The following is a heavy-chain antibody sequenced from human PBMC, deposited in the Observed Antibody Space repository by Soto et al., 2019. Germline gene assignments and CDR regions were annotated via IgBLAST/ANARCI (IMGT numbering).Heavy chain of an antibody. J-gene: IGHJ6*02. CDR2: IIPIFGTA. V-gene: IGHV1-69*12. CDR3: ARGSRTGLATIVLYYCDYGMDV. D-gene: IGHD3-10*01. Sequence: QVQLVQSGAEVKKPGSSVKVSCKASGGTFSSYAISWVRQAPGQGLEWMGGIIPIFGTANYAQKFQGRVTITADEATSKANMEPSSVSSEYTAAYYCARGSRTGLATIVLYYCDYGMDVWGPGTTVNVS. CDR1: GGTFSSYA.